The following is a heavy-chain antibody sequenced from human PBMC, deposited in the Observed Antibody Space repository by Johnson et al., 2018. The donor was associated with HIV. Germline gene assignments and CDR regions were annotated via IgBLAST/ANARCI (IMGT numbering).Heavy chain of an antibody. Sequence: VQLVESGGGFVQPGGSLRLSCAASGFTFSNYAMGWVRQAPGKGLEWVSSISGSGGAVYFADSVKGRFTISRDNSKNTLYLQMNSLRAEDTAVYYCSREAPGYSSSWYGEDAFDIWGQGTMVTVSS. J-gene: IGHJ3*02. V-gene: IGHV3-23*04. CDR3: SREAPGYSSSWYGEDAFDI. D-gene: IGHD6-13*01. CDR1: GFTFSNYA. CDR2: ISGSGGAV.